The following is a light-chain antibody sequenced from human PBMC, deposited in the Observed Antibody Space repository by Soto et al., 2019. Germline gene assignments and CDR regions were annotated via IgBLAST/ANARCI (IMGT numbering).Light chain of an antibody. CDR2: KAS. J-gene: IGKJ1*01. CDR3: QQYNSYRT. Sequence: DIQMTQSPSTLSASVGDRVTISCRASQSISGWLAWYQQKPGKAPKLLIYKASSLKSGVPSRFSGSGSGTEFTLTIRSLQPDDSATYYCQQYNSYRTFGQGTKVDIK. V-gene: IGKV1-5*03. CDR1: QSISGW.